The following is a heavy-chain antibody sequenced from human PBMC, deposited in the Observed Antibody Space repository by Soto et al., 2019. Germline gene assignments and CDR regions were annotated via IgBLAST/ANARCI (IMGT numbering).Heavy chain of an antibody. D-gene: IGHD1-1*01. J-gene: IGHJ4*02. CDR3: ARGRYGDY. CDR2: ISAHNGNT. Sequence: QVHLVQSGAEVKKPGASVKVSCQGSGYAFTTYGITWVRQAPGQGLEWMGWISAHNGNTNYAQKLQGRGTVTRDTSTSTAYMELRSLRYDDTAGYYCARGRYGDYWGQGALVTVSS. CDR1: GYAFTTYG. V-gene: IGHV1-18*01.